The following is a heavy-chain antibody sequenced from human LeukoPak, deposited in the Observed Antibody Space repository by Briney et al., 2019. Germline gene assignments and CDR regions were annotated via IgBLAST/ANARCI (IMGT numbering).Heavy chain of an antibody. CDR2: IYTSGST. D-gene: IGHD1-26*01. J-gene: IGHJ3*02. Sequence: TSETLSLTCTVSGGSISSGSYYWSWIRQPAGKGLEWIGRIYTSGSTNYNPSLKSRVTISVDTSKNQFSLKLSSVTAADTAVYYCARHSGSYLGTHADAFDIWGQGTMVTVSS. V-gene: IGHV4-61*02. CDR1: GGSISSGSYY. CDR3: ARHSGSYLGTHADAFDI.